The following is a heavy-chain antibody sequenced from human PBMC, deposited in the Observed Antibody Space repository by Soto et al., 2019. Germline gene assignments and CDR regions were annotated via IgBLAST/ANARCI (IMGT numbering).Heavy chain of an antibody. Sequence: QVQLQESGPGLVKPSGTLSLTCAVSGGSISSSNWWSWVRQPPGKGLEWIGEIYHSGSTNYNPSLKSRVTISVDKSKHQFSLKLSSVTAADTAVYYCARGSLAVAGHMRVDAFDIWGQGTMVTVSS. J-gene: IGHJ3*02. V-gene: IGHV4-4*02. CDR3: ARGSLAVAGHMRVDAFDI. D-gene: IGHD6-19*01. CDR1: GGSISSSNW. CDR2: IYHSGST.